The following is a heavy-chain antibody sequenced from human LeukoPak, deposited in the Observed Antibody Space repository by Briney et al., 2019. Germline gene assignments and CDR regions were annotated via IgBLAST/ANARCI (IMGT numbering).Heavy chain of an antibody. D-gene: IGHD2-2*01. J-gene: IGHJ5*02. CDR1: GGTFSSYA. CDR3: ASWRGVVPAAMGSDWFDP. V-gene: IGHV1-69*13. CDR2: IIPTFGTA. Sequence: ASVKVSCKASGGTFSSYAISWVRQAPGQGLEWMGGIIPTFGTANYAQKFQGRVTITADESTSTAYMELSSLRSEDTAVYYCASWRGVVPAAMGSDWFDPWGQGTLVTVSS.